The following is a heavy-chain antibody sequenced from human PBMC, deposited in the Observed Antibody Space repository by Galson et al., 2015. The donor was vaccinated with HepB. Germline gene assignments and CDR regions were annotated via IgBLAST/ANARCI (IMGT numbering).Heavy chain of an antibody. CDR3: TRGVSGDF. CDR1: GFTFSAYW. D-gene: IGHD3-3*01. CDR2: IKQDGSEG. Sequence: SLRLSCAASGFTFSAYWMSWVRQSPGKGLGWVANIKQDGSEGFYVDSVKGRFTISRDNAKNSLYLQMNSLTAEDTAVYYCTRGVSGDFWGRGTLVTVSS. V-gene: IGHV3-7*04. J-gene: IGHJ4*02.